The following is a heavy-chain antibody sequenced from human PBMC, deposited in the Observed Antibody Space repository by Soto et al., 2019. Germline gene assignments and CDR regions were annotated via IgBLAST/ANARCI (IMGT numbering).Heavy chain of an antibody. CDR1: GSTFSSYA. Sequence: PGGSLRLSCAASGSTFSSYAMSWVRQTPGKGLEWVSAISGSGGTTYYVDSVKGRFTFSRDNSKNTLYLQMNSLRAEDTAVYYCATSPNYDFWSGPFFDYWGQGTLVTVSS. V-gene: IGHV3-23*01. CDR3: ATSPNYDFWSGPFFDY. J-gene: IGHJ4*02. CDR2: ISGSGGTT. D-gene: IGHD3-3*01.